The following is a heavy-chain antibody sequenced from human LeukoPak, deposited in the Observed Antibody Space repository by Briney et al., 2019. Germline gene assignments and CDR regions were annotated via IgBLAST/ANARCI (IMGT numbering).Heavy chain of an antibody. Sequence: PGGSLRLSCAASGFTFSSYAMSWVRQAPGKGLEWVSAISGSGGSTYYADSVKGRFTISRDNSKNTLYLQMNSLRAEDTAVCYCATELVVVVVAATGQAFDIWGQGTMVTVSS. CDR1: GFTFSSYA. J-gene: IGHJ3*02. V-gene: IGHV3-23*01. CDR2: ISGSGGST. CDR3: ATELVVVVVAATGQAFDI. D-gene: IGHD2-15*01.